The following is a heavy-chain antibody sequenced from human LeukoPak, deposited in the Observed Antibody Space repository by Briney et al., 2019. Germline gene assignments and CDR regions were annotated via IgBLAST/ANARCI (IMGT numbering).Heavy chain of an antibody. J-gene: IGHJ4*02. D-gene: IGHD3-10*01. CDR1: GFTFSSYS. Sequence: KPGRSLRLSCAASGFTFSSYSMNWVRQAPGKGLEWISSISSSSSYIYYADSVKGRFTISRDNAKNSLYLQMNSLRAEDTAVYYCARGRITQYYFDYWGQGTLVTVSS. CDR2: ISSSSSYI. V-gene: IGHV3-21*01. CDR3: ARGRITQYYFDY.